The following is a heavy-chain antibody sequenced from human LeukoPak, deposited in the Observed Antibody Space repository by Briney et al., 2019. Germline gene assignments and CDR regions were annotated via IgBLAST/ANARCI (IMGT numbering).Heavy chain of an antibody. D-gene: IGHD3-22*01. CDR1: GGTFSSYA. CDR3: ARAVPRLHYYDSSGYYSNFDY. Sequence: SVEVSCKASGGTFSSYAISWVRQAPGQGLEWMGGIIPIFGTANYAQKFQGRVTITADKSTSTAYMELSSLRSEDTAVYYCARAVPRLHYYDSSGYYSNFDYWGQGTLVTVSS. CDR2: IIPIFGTA. J-gene: IGHJ4*02. V-gene: IGHV1-69*06.